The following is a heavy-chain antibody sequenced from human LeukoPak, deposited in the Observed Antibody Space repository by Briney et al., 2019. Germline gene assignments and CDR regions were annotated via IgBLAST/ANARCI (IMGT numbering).Heavy chain of an antibody. CDR1: GVSLSTSGVG. V-gene: IGHV2-5*02. D-gene: IGHD5-18*01. J-gene: IGHJ3*02. CDR2: IYWDDDS. Sequence: ESGPTLVKPTQTLTLTCSLSGVSLSTSGVGVGWIRQPPGRALEWLALIYWDDDSRYSPSLKSRLTIAKDTSKNQVVLTMTNMDSVDTGTYYCAHSQVYSYGSFHDAYDIWGLGTLVTVSS. CDR3: AHSQVYSYGSFHDAYDI.